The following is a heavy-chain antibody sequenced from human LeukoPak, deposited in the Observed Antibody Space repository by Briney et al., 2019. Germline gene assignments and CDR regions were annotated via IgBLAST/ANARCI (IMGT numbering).Heavy chain of an antibody. CDR3: ARQTAMGRSGDY. CDR1: GYSFTSYW. J-gene: IGHJ4*02. D-gene: IGHD5-18*01. CDR2: IDPSDSET. V-gene: IGHV5-51*01. Sequence: KPGESLKISCKASGYSFTSYWIGWVRQMPGKGLEWMGIIDPSDSETRHTPSFQGQVTISVDKSLTTADLQWNSLKASDTAMYYCARQTAMGRSGDYWGQGTLVTVSS.